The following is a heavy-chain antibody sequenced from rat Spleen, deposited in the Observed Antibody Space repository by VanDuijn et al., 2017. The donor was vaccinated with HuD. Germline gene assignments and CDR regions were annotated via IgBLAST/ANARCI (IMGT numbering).Heavy chain of an antibody. J-gene: IGHJ3*01. Sequence: EVQLVESGGGLVQPGRSLKLSCAASGFTFSDYAMNWIRQAPTKGLEWVASISPSGGSTHYRDSVKGRFTISRDNAESTLYLQMDSLRSEDTAAYYWTTEGPRVSRFASWCRGTLVTVSS. CDR1: GFTFSDYA. CDR3: TTEGPRVSRFAS. D-gene: IGHD1-4*01. CDR2: ISPSGGST. V-gene: IGHV5-19*01.